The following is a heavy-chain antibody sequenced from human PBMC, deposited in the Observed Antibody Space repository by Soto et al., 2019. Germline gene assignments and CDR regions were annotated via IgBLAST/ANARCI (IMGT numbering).Heavy chain of an antibody. V-gene: IGHV3-30*18. Sequence: GGSLRLCCTASGFPGSKNGVRWVRKDQGKGLEWVAVISDDGSNKYYADYVKGRLTISRDNSKNTLYLQMNSLRLEDTAVYYCAKEVGFRTERPLYYYGMDVWRQGNTVTVAS. CDR1: GFPGSKNG. CDR2: ISDDGSNK. CDR3: AKEVGFRTERPLYYYGMDV. D-gene: IGHD1-1*01. J-gene: IGHJ6*02.